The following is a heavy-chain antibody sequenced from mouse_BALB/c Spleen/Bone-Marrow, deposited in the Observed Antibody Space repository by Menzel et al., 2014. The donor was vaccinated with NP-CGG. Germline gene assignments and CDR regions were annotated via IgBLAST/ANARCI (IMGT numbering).Heavy chain of an antibody. J-gene: IGHJ2*01. CDR3: ARGGNYYGSGFDY. D-gene: IGHD1-1*01. CDR2: INTYHDGS. V-gene: IGHV1-14*01. Sequence: SGPELVKPGASVKMSCRASGYTFTSYALHWVMQKPGQGLAWIGFINTYHDGSKYNEEFKGKATLTSDKSSATAYMELSSLTSEDSAVYYCARGGNYYGSGFDYWGKGTTLTVSS. CDR1: GYTFTSYA.